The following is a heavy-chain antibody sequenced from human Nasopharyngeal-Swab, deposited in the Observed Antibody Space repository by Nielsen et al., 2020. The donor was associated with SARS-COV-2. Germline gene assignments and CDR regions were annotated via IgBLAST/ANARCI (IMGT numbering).Heavy chain of an antibody. CDR1: GGSVSSGSYY. D-gene: IGHD6-19*01. J-gene: IGHJ2*01. V-gene: IGHV4-61*01. Sequence: SETLSLTCTVSGGSVSSGSYYWSWIRQPPGKGLEWIGYIYYSGSTNYNPSLKSRVTISVDTSNNQFSLKVRSVTATDTAVYYCARRGLAVADFDLWGRGTLVTVSS. CDR3: ARRGLAVADFDL. CDR2: IYYSGST.